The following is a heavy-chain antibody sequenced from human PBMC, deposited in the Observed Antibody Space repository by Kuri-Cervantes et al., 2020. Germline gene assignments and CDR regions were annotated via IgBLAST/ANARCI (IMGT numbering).Heavy chain of an antibody. D-gene: IGHD3-10*01. CDR2: IYSGGST. CDR1: GFTVSSNY. J-gene: IGHJ6*02. CDR3: ARVSLYGSGSYYNVYYYYGMDV. Sequence: LSLTCAASGFTVSSNYMSWVRQAPGKGLEWVSVIYSGGSTYYADSVKGRLTISRDNSKNTLYLQMNSLRAEDTAVYYCARVSLYGSGSYYNVYYYYGMDVWGQGTTVTVSS. V-gene: IGHV3-53*05.